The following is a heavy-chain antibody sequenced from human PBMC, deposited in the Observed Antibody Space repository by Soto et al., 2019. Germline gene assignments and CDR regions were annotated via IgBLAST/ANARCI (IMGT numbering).Heavy chain of an antibody. CDR3: ARHFCSGGVCYYFDL. J-gene: IGHJ4*02. CDR2: IYYSGST. D-gene: IGHD2-15*01. CDR1: GGSISSFS. Sequence: PSETLSLTCTASGGSISSFSWSWIRQPPGKGLEWIGYIYYSGSTNYNPSLKSRVTISVDTSKNQLTLKLSSVTAADTAVYYCARHFCSGGVCYYFDLWGLGTLVTVSS. V-gene: IGHV4-59*08.